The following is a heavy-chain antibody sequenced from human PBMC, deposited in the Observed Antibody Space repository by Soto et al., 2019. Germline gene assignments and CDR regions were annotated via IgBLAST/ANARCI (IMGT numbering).Heavy chain of an antibody. Sequence: PSETRSLTCGVSGYSISSGCYWGCVRQPPGKGLEWIGSIYHSGSTYYNPSLKSRVTISVDTSKNQFSLKLSSVTAADTAVYYCARDVKQQLANWFDPWGQGTLVTVSS. J-gene: IGHJ5*02. CDR1: GYSISSGCY. D-gene: IGHD6-13*01. CDR3: ARDVKQQLANWFDP. CDR2: IYHSGST. V-gene: IGHV4-38-2*02.